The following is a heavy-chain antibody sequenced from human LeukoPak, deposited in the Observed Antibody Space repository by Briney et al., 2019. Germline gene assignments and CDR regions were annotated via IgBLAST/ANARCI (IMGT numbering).Heavy chain of an antibody. J-gene: IGHJ5*02. CDR2: ISAYNGNT. Sequence: ASVKVSCKASGYTFTSYGISWVRQAPGQGLEWMGWISAYNGNTNYAQKLQGRVTMTTDTSTSTAYMELRSLRSDDTAVYYCARGFKGCSSTSCCGWFDPWGQGTLVTVSS. V-gene: IGHV1-18*01. CDR3: ARGFKGCSSTSCCGWFDP. CDR1: GYTFTSYG. D-gene: IGHD2-2*01.